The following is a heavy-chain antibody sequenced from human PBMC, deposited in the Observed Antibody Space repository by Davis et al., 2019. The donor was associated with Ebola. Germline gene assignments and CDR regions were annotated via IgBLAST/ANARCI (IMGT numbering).Heavy chain of an antibody. Sequence: GGSLRLSCVASGFTFDNYGMNWVRQAPGKGPEWIAFISHDGRNIPYAGSVWGRFTISRDNSKNTVYLQMNSLRAEDTAVYYCARGLWDYYGSGLPKYFDIWGQGTSVTVAS. D-gene: IGHD3-10*01. CDR3: ARGLWDYYGSGLPKYFDI. J-gene: IGHJ4*02. CDR1: GFTFDNYG. CDR2: ISHDGRNI. V-gene: IGHV3-30*03.